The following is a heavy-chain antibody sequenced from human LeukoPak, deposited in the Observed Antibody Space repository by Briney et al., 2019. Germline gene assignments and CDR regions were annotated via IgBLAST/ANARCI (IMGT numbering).Heavy chain of an antibody. Sequence: PSETLSLTCTVSGGSISSGDYYWSWIRQPPGKGLEWIGYIYYSGSTYYNPSLKSRVTISVDTSKNQFSLKLSSVTAADTAVYYCARGREVAVAGYYYYGMDVWGQGTTVTVSS. D-gene: IGHD6-19*01. J-gene: IGHJ6*02. CDR2: IYYSGST. CDR1: GGSISSGDYY. V-gene: IGHV4-30-4*01. CDR3: ARGREVAVAGYYYYGMDV.